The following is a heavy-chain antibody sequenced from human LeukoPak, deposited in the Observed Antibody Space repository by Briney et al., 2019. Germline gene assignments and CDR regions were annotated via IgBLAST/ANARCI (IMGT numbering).Heavy chain of an antibody. D-gene: IGHD2-2*01. CDR1: GFTFSSYW. CDR3: ARDENCSSTSCPSLYYYYYYMDV. J-gene: IGHJ6*03. CDR2: IKQDGSEK. V-gene: IGHV3-7*03. Sequence: GGSLRLSCATSGFTFSSYWMSWVRQAPGKGLEWVANIKQDGSEKYYVDSVKGRFTISRDNAKNSLYLQMNSLRAEDTAVYYCARDENCSSTSCPSLYYYYYYMDVWGKGTTVTVSS.